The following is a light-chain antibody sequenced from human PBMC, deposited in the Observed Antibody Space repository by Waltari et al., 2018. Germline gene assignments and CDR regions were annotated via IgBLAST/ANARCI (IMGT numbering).Light chain of an antibody. V-gene: IGKV3-20*01. CDR3: QNYERLPAT. J-gene: IGKJ1*01. Sequence: EIVLTQSPGTLSLSPGERATLSCRASQHIGKYLVWYQQKPGQAPRLLMYETSSRATGIPDRFSGSGSGTDFSLTISRLEPEDFAVYYCQNYERLPATFGQGTKVEIK. CDR1: QHIGKY. CDR2: ETS.